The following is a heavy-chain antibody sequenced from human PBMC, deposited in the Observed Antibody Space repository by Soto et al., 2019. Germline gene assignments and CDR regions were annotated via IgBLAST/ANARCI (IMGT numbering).Heavy chain of an antibody. CDR2: IIPIFGTA. D-gene: IGHD6-13*01. J-gene: IGHJ6*02. CDR3: AIEISIAAAGTVAGRMEF. Sequence: QVQLVQSGAEVKKPGSSVKVSCKASGGTFSSYAISWVRQAPGQGLEWMGGIIPIFGTANYAQKFQGRVTLTADDTTSTADMELSSLRSEDTAVYYCAIEISIAAAGTVAGRMEFWGQGTTVTVSS. CDR1: GGTFSSYA. V-gene: IGHV1-69*01.